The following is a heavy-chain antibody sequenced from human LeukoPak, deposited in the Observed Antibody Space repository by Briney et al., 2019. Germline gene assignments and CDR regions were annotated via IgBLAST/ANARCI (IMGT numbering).Heavy chain of an antibody. Sequence: GGSLRLSCAASGFSFSTNWMHWVRHAPGKGLVWVSRINGDGSRTNYADSVEGRFTISRDNAKNTVYLQMNSLRAEDTAVYYCARGATYAYYFDYWGQGILVTVSS. J-gene: IGHJ4*02. CDR2: INGDGSRT. CDR1: GFSFSTNW. V-gene: IGHV3-74*01. D-gene: IGHD4-17*01. CDR3: ARGATYAYYFDY.